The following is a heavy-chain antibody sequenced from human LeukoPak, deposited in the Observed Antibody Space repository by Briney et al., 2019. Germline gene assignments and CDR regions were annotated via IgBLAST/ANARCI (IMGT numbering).Heavy chain of an antibody. CDR1: GASITSNNW. J-gene: IGHJ4*02. D-gene: IGHD5-24*01. Sequence: SETLSLACAVSGASITSNNWWSWVRQPPGKGLEWIGEIYHGGSTNYNPSLKSRVSFSVDTSRKQFSLKVSSVTAADTAVYYCARVGDGYRRYFDYWGQGTLVTVSS. CDR3: ARVGDGYRRYFDY. CDR2: IYHGGST. V-gene: IGHV4-4*02.